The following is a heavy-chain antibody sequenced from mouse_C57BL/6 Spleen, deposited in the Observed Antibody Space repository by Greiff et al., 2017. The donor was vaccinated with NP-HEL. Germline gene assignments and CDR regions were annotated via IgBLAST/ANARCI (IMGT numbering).Heavy chain of an antibody. CDR2: IYPSDSET. V-gene: IGHV1-61*01. J-gene: IGHJ1*03. CDR1: GYTFTSYW. Sequence: VKLQQPGAELVRPGSSVKLSCKASGYTFTSYWMDWVKQRPGQGLEWIGNIYPSDSETHYNQKFKDKATLTVDKSSSTAYMQLSSLTSEDSAVYYCARGGTVVAHWYFDVWGTGTTVTVSS. CDR3: ARGGTVVAHWYFDV. D-gene: IGHD1-1*01.